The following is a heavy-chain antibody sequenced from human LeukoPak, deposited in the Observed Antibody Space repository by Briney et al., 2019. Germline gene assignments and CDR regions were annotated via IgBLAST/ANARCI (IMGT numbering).Heavy chain of an antibody. CDR3: ARADSSGWLPTDY. CDR1: GGSISSYY. CDR2: IYYSGST. J-gene: IGHJ4*02. D-gene: IGHD6-19*01. V-gene: IGHV4-59*01. Sequence: SETLSLTCTVSGGSISSYYWSWIRQPLGKGLEWIGYIYYSGSTNYNPSLKSRVTISVDTSKNQFSLKLSSVTAADTAVYYCARADSSGWLPTDYWGQGTLVTVSS.